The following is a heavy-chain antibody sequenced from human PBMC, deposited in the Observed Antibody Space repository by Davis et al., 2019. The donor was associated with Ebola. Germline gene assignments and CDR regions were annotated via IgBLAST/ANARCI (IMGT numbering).Heavy chain of an antibody. V-gene: IGHV4-39*07. J-gene: IGHJ3*02. D-gene: IGHD2-21*01. CDR1: GGSISSSSYY. CDR3: ARRVVNSWPEVDAFNI. CDR2: IYYTGST. Sequence: PSETLSLTCTVSGGSISSSSYYWGWIRQPPGKGLGWIGSIYYTGSTYYNPSLKSRVIISVDTSKNQFSLKVRSVTAADTAVYYCARRVVNSWPEVDAFNIWGQGTMVTVSS.